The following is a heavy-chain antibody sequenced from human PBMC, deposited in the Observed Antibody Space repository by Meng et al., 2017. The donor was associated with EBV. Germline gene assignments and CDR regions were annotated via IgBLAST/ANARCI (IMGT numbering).Heavy chain of an antibody. V-gene: IGHV4-39*07. J-gene: IGHJ5*02. D-gene: IGHD5-12*01. CDR2: IYYSGST. CDR1: WGSISSRSYY. CDR3: ARVVATIFTNWFDP. Sequence: LHRHESRPGRVKPSEPLSLTCTVSWGSISSRSYYGGWIRQPPGKGLEWIGSIYYSGSTYYNPSLKSRVTISVDTSKNQFSLKLSSVTAADTAVYYCARVVATIFTNWFDPWGQGTLVTVSS.